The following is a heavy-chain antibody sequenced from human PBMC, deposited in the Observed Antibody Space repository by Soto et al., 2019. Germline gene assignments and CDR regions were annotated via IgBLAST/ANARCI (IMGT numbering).Heavy chain of an antibody. V-gene: IGHV1-69*12. CDR2: IIPMSGTT. D-gene: IGHD1-1*01. CDR1: GGAFTSYS. Sequence: QVHLVQSGAEVKKPGSSVKVSCKASGGAFTSYSFHWVRQAPGQGLEWMGGIIPMSGTTNYALKFQGRVTMTADVPTNTAYIELSSLRSEDTAIHYCARDNTGLDYWGQGTLVTVSS. J-gene: IGHJ4*02. CDR3: ARDNTGLDY.